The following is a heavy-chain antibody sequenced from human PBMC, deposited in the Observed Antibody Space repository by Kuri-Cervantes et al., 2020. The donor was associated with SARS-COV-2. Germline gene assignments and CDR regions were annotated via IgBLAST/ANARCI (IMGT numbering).Heavy chain of an antibody. D-gene: IGHD3-22*01. CDR1: GGSISSDY. CDR3: ARLFYDSSGYYGYFDY. V-gene: IGHV4-59*08. J-gene: IGHJ4*02. Sequence: ESLKISCTVSGGSISSDYWSWIRQPPGQGLEWIGYIYYSGSTNYNPSLKSRVTISVDTSKNQFSLKLSSVTAADTAVYYCARLFYDSSGYYGYFDYWGQGTLVTISS. CDR2: IYYSGST.